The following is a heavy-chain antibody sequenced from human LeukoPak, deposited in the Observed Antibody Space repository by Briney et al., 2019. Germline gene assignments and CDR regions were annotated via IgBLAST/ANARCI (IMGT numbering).Heavy chain of an antibody. CDR2: INWNGGST. Sequence: GGSLILSCAASGFTFVDYGMSWVRQAAGEGLEWVSAINWNGGSTGYADYAKGRFTISRDNAKNSMYLQMNSLRAEDTALYYCARDSGKGYFHISFNYWGQGTLVTVSS. CDR1: GFTFVDYG. V-gene: IGHV3-20*04. J-gene: IGHJ4*02. D-gene: IGHD1-14*01. CDR3: ARDSGKGYFHISFNY.